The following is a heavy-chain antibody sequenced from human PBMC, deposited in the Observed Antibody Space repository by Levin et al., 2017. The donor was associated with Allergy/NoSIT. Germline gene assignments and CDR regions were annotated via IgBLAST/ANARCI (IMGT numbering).Heavy chain of an antibody. J-gene: IGHJ4*02. D-gene: IGHD3-3*01. V-gene: IGHV3-23*01. CDR1: GFTFSSYA. Sequence: SCAASGFTFSSYAMSWVRQAPGKGLEWVSAISGSGGSTYYADSVKGRFTISRDNSKSTLYLQMNSLRAEDTAVYYCAKEPIFGVVIIPYFDYWGQGTLVTVSS. CDR2: ISGSGGST. CDR3: AKEPIFGVVIIPYFDY.